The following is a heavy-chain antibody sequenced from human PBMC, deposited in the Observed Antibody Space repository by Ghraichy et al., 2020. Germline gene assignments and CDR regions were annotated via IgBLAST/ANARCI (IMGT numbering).Heavy chain of an antibody. J-gene: IGHJ6*02. CDR3: ARDFFSSIASPNYYYGMDV. D-gene: IGHD6-6*01. Sequence: SAKVSCKGSGYTFTAYYINWVRQAPGQGLEWMGRINPNSGDTNYAQKFQGRVTMTRDTSISTAYMELSGLRSDDTAIYYCARDFFSSIASPNYYYGMDVWGQGTTVTVSS. CDR1: GYTFTAYY. CDR2: INPNSGDT. V-gene: IGHV1-2*06.